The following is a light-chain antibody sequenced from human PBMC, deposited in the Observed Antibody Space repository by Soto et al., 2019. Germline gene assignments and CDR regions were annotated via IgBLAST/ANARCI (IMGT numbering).Light chain of an antibody. V-gene: IGKV3-20*01. CDR1: QSVSSNY. Sequence: IVLTQSPDTLSLPPGERATLSCRASQSVSSNYLAWYQQKLGQAPRLLIYDASRRATGIPDRFSGSGSGTDFTLTISRLEPEDFVVYYCQQYGRSPTFGQGTKVEIK. CDR2: DAS. CDR3: QQYGRSPT. J-gene: IGKJ1*01.